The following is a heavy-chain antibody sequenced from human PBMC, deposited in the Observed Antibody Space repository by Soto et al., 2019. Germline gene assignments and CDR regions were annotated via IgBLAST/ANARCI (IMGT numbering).Heavy chain of an antibody. J-gene: IGHJ6*02. D-gene: IGHD1-7*01. V-gene: IGHV3-33*01. CDR2: IWYDGSNK. Sequence: GGSLRLSCAASGFIFSSYGMHWVRQAPGKGLEWVAVIWYDGSNKYYADSVKGRFTISRDNSKNTLFLQMNSLRAEDTAVYYCARGTGTTHYYGMDVWGQGTTVTVSS. CDR3: ARGTGTTHYYGMDV. CDR1: GFIFSSYG.